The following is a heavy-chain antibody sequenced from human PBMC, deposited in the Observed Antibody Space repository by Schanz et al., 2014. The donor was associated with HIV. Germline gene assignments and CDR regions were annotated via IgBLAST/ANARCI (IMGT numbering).Heavy chain of an antibody. CDR1: GFTFSSYG. Sequence: QVQLVESGGGVVQPGRSLRLSCAASGFTFSSYGMHWVRQAPGKGLEWVAVISYDGSNKYYADSVKGRFTISRDNSKNTLYLQMNSLRAEDTAVYYCANTDFPYSSPSDYYYGMDVWGQGTTVTVSS. CDR3: ANTDFPYSSPSDYYYGMDV. D-gene: IGHD6-6*01. CDR2: ISYDGSNK. V-gene: IGHV3-30*18. J-gene: IGHJ6*02.